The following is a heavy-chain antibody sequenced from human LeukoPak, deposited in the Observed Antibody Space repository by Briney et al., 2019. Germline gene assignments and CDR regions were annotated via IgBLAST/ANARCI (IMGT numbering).Heavy chain of an antibody. J-gene: IGHJ6*02. V-gene: IGHV4-34*01. Sequence: SETLSLTCTVSGGSISNYYWSWIRQPPGKGLEWIGEINHSGSTNYNPSLKSRVTISVDTSKNQFSLKLSSVTAADTAVYYCARGPIDIVATTYYYYGMDVWGQGTTVTVSS. D-gene: IGHD5-12*01. CDR2: INHSGST. CDR3: ARGPIDIVATTYYYYGMDV. CDR1: GGSISNYY.